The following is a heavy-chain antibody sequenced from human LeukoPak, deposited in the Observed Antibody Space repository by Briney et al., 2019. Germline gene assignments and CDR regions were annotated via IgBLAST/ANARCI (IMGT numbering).Heavy chain of an antibody. CDR2: ISSSSLSI. J-gene: IGHJ4*02. Sequence: GGSLRLSCAASGFTFSSYAMSWVRQAPGKGLEWVSYISSSSLSIYYADSVKGRFTISRDNARNSLYLQMNSLRAEDTAMYYCARDATPTQLWFRGSFDYWGLGALVTVAS. CDR3: ARDATPTQLWFRGSFDY. V-gene: IGHV3-48*01. CDR1: GFTFSSYA. D-gene: IGHD5-18*01.